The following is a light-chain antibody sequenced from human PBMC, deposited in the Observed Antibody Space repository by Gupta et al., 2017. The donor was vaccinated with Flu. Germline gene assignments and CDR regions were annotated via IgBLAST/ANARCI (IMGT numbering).Light chain of an antibody. CDR1: ALPKQY. V-gene: IGLV3-25*02. CDR3: QSADSSGSYV. Sequence: SYALTQPPSVSASPGQSARITCSGDALPKQYAHWYQQKPGKAPVVVIYKDIERPSGIPERFSGSSSGTTLTLTISGVEADDEADYYCQSADSSGSYVFGTGTKVTVL. CDR2: KDI. J-gene: IGLJ1*01.